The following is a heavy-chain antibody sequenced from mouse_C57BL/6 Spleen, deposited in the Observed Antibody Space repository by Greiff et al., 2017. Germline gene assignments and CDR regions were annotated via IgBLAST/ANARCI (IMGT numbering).Heavy chain of an antibody. D-gene: IGHD1-1*01. J-gene: IGHJ2*01. Sequence: QVQLQQSGAELVRPGASVTLSCKASGYTFTDYEMHWVKQTPVHGLEWIGAIDPETGGTAYNQKFKGKAILTADKSSSTAYMELRSLTSEDSAVYYCTRGFYYGSSWYFYYWGQGTTLTVSS. CDR1: GYTFTDYE. CDR2: IDPETGGT. V-gene: IGHV1-15*01. CDR3: TRGFYYGSSWYFYY.